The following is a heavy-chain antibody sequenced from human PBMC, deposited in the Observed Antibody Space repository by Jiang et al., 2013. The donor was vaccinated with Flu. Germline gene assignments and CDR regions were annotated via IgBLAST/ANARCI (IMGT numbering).Heavy chain of an antibody. Sequence: GAEVKKSPGESLKISCKGSGFTFSNYFIAWVRQMPGKGLEWMGIIYPGDSDTRYNPSFQGQVTISADKSISTAYLQWSSLRASDTAIYYCARHGLYGCTTSSRCFTSFLYYGVDVWGQGTTVTVSS. CDR2: IYPGDSDT. CDR1: GFTFSNYF. V-gene: IGHV5-51*01. J-gene: IGHJ6*02. D-gene: IGHD2/OR15-2a*01. CDR3: ARHGLYGCTTSSRCFTSFLYYGVDV.